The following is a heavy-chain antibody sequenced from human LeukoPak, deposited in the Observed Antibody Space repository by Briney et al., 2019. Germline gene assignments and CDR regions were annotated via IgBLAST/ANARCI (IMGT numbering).Heavy chain of an antibody. J-gene: IGHJ4*02. CDR1: GGTFSSYA. V-gene: IGHV1-69*05. Sequence: SVKVSCKASGGTFSSYAISWVRQAPGQGLEWMGGIIPIFGTANYAQKFQGRVTITTDESTSTAYMELSSLRSEDTAVYYCAREWYDILTGYQGFQLDYWGQGSLVTVSS. D-gene: IGHD3-9*01. CDR3: AREWYDILTGYQGFQLDY. CDR2: IIPIFGTA.